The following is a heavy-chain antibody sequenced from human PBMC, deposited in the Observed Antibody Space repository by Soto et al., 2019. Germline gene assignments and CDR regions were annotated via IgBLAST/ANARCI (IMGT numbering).Heavy chain of an antibody. CDR2: ISYDGSNK. J-gene: IGHJ4*02. CDR3: AKDHSVRGRSSLVPADY. Sequence: PGGSLRLSCAASGFTFSSYGMHWVRQAPGKGLEWVAVISYDGSNKYYADSVKGRFTISRDNSKNTLYLQMDSLRAEDTAVYYCAKDHSVRGRSSLVPADYWGQGTLVTVSS. V-gene: IGHV3-30*18. D-gene: IGHD2-2*01. CDR1: GFTFSSYG.